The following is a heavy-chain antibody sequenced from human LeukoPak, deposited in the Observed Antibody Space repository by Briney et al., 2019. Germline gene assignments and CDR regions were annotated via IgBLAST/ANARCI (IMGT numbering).Heavy chain of an antibody. CDR2: IYYSGST. V-gene: IGHV4-59*01. D-gene: IGHD2-2*01. J-gene: IGHJ4*02. Sequence: SETLSLTCTVSGGSISSYYWSWIRQPPGKGLEWVGYIYYSGSTNYTPSLKSRVTISVDTSKNQFSLKLSSVTAADTAVYYCARSYCSSTSCYVDYFDYWGQGTLVTVSS. CDR3: ARSYCSSTSCYVDYFDY. CDR1: GGSISSYY.